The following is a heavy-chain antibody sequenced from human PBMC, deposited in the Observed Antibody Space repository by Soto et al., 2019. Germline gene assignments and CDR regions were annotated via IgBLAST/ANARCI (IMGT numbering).Heavy chain of an antibody. CDR3: ARIGVSSGHESPDFDS. CDR2: ISGFNGNT. D-gene: IGHD3-16*01. CDR1: GYTFNFYG. J-gene: IGHJ4*02. V-gene: IGHV1-18*01. Sequence: QVQLVQSGAEVKKPGASVKVSCKASGYTFNFYGITWVRQAPGQGLEWMGWISGFNGNTNYAADLQGRVTMTTDTSTSTAYMELSGLRSVDTAVYYCARIGVSSGHESPDFDSWGQGTLVTVSS.